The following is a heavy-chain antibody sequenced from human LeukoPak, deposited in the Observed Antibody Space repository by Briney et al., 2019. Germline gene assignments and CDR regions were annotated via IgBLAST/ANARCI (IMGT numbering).Heavy chain of an antibody. J-gene: IGHJ5*02. V-gene: IGHV4-38-2*02. CDR2: IYHSGST. CDR3: ARGGNILLWFGDLNWFDP. D-gene: IGHD3-10*01. Sequence: PSETLSLTCTVSGYSISSGYYWGWIRQPPGKGLEWIGSIYHSGSTYYNPSLKSRVTISVDTSKNQFSLKLSSVTAADTAVYYCARGGNILLWFGDLNWFDPWGQGTLVTVSS. CDR1: GYSISSGYY.